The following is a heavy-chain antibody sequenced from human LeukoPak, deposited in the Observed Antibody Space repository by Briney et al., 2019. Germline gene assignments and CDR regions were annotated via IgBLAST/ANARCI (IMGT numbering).Heavy chain of an antibody. CDR1: GFTFSSYS. V-gene: IGHV3-7*01. CDR3: ARVAPNTVTTRQDFDY. CDR2: IKKNGNDK. D-gene: IGHD4-17*01. J-gene: IGHJ4*02. Sequence: PGGSLRLSCAASGFTFSSYSMSWVRQAPGKGLEWVSNIKKNGNDKYYVNSVKGRFTISRDNSKNSLYLQMDSLRTEDTAVYYCARVAPNTVTTRQDFDYWGQGTLVTVSS.